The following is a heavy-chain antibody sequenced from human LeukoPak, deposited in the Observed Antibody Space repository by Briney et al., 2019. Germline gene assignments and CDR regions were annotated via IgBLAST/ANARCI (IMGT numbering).Heavy chain of an antibody. CDR1: GFTFSSYW. Sequence: GGSLRLSCVASGFTFSSYWMSWVRQAPGKGLEWVANIKQDGSEKYYVDSVRGRFTISRDNAKNSLYLQMNSLRAEDTAVYYCARDTYGSGSYYNVNYWGQGTLVTVSS. V-gene: IGHV3-7*01. CDR2: IKQDGSEK. J-gene: IGHJ4*02. D-gene: IGHD3-10*01. CDR3: ARDTYGSGSYYNVNY.